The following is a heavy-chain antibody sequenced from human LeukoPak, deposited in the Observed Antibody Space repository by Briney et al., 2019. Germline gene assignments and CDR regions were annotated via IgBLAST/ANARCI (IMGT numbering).Heavy chain of an antibody. CDR3: ARGPNSKWSGLDF. D-gene: IGHD3-10*01. J-gene: IGHJ4*02. Sequence: GGSLRLSCTASGFTFSGHCMHWARQLPGKGLVWVSRISPTGSTTSYADSVKGRFTVSRDNAKNTLYLQVNNLRAEDTAVYYCARGPNSKWSGLDFWGQGTLLTVSS. CDR2: ISPTGSTT. V-gene: IGHV3-74*01. CDR1: GFTFSGHC.